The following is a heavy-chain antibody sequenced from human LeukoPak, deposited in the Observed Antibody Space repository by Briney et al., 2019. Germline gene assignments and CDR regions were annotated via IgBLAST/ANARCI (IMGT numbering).Heavy chain of an antibody. D-gene: IGHD5-24*01. Sequence: PSETLSLTCTVSGGSISSHYWSWIRQPPGKGLEWIGYIYYSGGTNYNPSLKSRVTISVDTSKNQFSLKLSSVTAADTAVYYCAREVRSRWLQGFDYWGQGTLVTVSS. CDR3: AREVRSRWLQGFDY. CDR2: IYYSGGT. V-gene: IGHV4-59*11. CDR1: GGSISSHY. J-gene: IGHJ4*02.